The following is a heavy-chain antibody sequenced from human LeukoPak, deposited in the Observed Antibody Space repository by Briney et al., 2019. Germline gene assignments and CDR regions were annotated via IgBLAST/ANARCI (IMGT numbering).Heavy chain of an antibody. CDR3: TRHRIIIYDYVWGSYRSESDY. Sequence: GGSLKLSCAASGFTFSGSAMHWVRQASGKGLEWVCRIRSKANSYATAYAASVKGRFTISRDDSKNTAYLQMNSLKTEDTAVYYCTRHRIIIYDYVWGSYRSESDYWGQGTLVTVSS. V-gene: IGHV3-73*01. CDR2: IRSKANSYAT. D-gene: IGHD3-16*02. J-gene: IGHJ4*02. CDR1: GFTFSGSA.